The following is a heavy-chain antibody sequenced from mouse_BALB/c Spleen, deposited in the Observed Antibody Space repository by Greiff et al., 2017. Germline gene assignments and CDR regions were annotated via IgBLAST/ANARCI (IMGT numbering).Heavy chain of an antibody. CDR2: IYPGSGST. Sequence: VKVVESGPELVKPGASVKMSCKASGYTFTDYVISWVKQRTGQGLEWIGEIYPGSGSTYYNEKFKGKATLTADKSSNTAYMQLSSLTSEDSAVYFCARWEDGYYVYAMDYWGQGTSVTVSS. D-gene: IGHD2-3*01. J-gene: IGHJ4*01. CDR3: ARWEDGYYVYAMDY. V-gene: IGHV1-77*01. CDR1: GYTFTDYV.